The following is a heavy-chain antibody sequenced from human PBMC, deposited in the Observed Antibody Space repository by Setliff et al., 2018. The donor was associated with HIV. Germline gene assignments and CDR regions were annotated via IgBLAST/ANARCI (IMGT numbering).Heavy chain of an antibody. CDR3: VKGIIPNWGHHFDY. D-gene: IGHD7-27*01. V-gene: IGHV3-23*01. CDR2: ISGSGGST. CDR1: GFSFSDYY. Sequence: PGGSLRLSCAASGFSFSDYYMSWVRQAPGKGLEWVSVISGSGGSTYVADSVKGRFTISRDNSENTLYLQMNSLRADDTAVYYCVKGIIPNWGHHFDYWGQGTLVTVSS. J-gene: IGHJ4*02.